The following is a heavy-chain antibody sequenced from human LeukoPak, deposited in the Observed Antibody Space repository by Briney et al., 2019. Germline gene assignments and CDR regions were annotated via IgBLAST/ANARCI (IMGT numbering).Heavy chain of an antibody. CDR2: IIPILGIA. J-gene: IGHJ4*02. Sequence: SVKVSCKASGYTFTSYDINWVRQATGQGLEWMGRIIPILGIANYAQKFQGRVTITADKSTSTAYMELSSLRSEDTAVYYCARVHGPYYFDYWGQGTLVTVSS. V-gene: IGHV1-69*04. CDR1: GYTFTSYD. CDR3: ARVHGPYYFDY.